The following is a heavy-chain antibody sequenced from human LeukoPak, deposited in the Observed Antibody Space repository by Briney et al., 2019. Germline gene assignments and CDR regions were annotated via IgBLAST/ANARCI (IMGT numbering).Heavy chain of an antibody. J-gene: IGHJ4*02. V-gene: IGHV4-39*01. D-gene: IGHD3-22*01. CDR2: IYYSGRT. CDR1: GGSISSSDYY. Sequence: KSSETLSLTCTVSGGSISSSDYYWGWTRQPPGKGLEWIGSIYYSGRTYYNPSLKSRVTISVDTSKSQFFLNLNSVTAADTAVYYCARHRASSRGGSGYSQGGFDYWGQGTLVTASS. CDR3: ARHRASSRGGSGYSQGGFDY.